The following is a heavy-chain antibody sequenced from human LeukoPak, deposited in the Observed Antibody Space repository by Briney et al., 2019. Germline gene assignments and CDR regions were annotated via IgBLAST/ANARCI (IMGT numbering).Heavy chain of an antibody. CDR1: GNSISNYA. D-gene: IGHD3-16*01. J-gene: IGHJ6*02. CDR2: IIPVFGTA. CDR3: TTRACHAGGCSSSFYYYYGLHF. Sequence: SVKVSCKASGNSISNYAVSWVRQAPGQGFGWMGGIIPVFGTADYAQKFQGRVTVTADQSTSTTYMALSSLKSEDTATYYCTTRACHAGGCSSSFYYYYGLHFWGQGTTVSVSS. V-gene: IGHV1-69*13.